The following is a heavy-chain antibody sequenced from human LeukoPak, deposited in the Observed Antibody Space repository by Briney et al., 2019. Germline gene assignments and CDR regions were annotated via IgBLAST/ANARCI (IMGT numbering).Heavy chain of an antibody. Sequence: GGSLRLSCAASGFAVKSSYMNWVRQAPGKGLEWVGLMKSKPEGGTTFYAAPVRGRFTISRDDSRNTLYLQMTSLTIGDTGVYYCTTGNPWGQGTLVTVSS. J-gene: IGHJ5*02. CDR1: GFAVKSSY. CDR3: TTGNP. CDR2: MKSKPEGGTT. V-gene: IGHV3-15*01.